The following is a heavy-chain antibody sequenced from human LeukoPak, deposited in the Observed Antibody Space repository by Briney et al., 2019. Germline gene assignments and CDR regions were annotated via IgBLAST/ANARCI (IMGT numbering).Heavy chain of an antibody. CDR2: IYSGGST. V-gene: IGHV3-66*01. CDR1: GFTVSSNY. J-gene: IGHJ3*02. D-gene: IGHD6-13*01. CDR3: ASPAEQDAFDI. Sequence: GGSLRLSCAASGFTVSSNYMSWVRQAPGKGLEWVSVIYSGGSTYYADSVKGRFTISRDNSKNTLYLQMNSLRAEDTAVYYCASPAEQDAFDIWGQGTMVTVSS.